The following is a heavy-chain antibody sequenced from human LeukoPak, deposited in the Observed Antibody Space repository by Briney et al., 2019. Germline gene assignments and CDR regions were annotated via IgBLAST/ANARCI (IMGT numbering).Heavy chain of an antibody. Sequence: SETLSLTCTVSGGSTSSYYWSWIRQPPGKGLEGIGYISYSGSTNYNPSLKSRFTMSVDTSKNHFSLKLSSVAAADTAVYYCARGHDNYYNYGMDVWGQGTTVTVSS. J-gene: IGHJ6*02. CDR1: GGSTSSYY. CDR3: ARGHDNYYNYGMDV. CDR2: ISYSGST. V-gene: IGHV4-59*01.